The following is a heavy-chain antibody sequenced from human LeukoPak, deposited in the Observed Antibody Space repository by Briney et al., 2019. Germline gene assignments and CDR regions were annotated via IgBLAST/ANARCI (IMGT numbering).Heavy chain of an antibody. V-gene: IGHV1-69*04. CDR1: GGTFSNYV. J-gene: IGHJ5*02. CDR3: ARVGGGYDQNWFDP. Sequence: SVKVSCKASGGTFSNYVISWVRQAPGQGLEWMGRIIPILDIANYAQKFQGRVTLTADKFTSTAYMKLSSLRSEDTAVYYCARVGGGYDQNWFDPWGQGTLVTVSS. CDR2: IIPILDIA. D-gene: IGHD5-12*01.